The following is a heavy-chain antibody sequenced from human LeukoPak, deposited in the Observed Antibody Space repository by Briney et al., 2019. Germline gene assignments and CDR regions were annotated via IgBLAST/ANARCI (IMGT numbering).Heavy chain of an antibody. CDR2: IKQDGSEK. CDR3: ARDKRPGLDDAFDI. Sequence: GGSLRLSCAASGLTFSTYWMTWVRQAPGKGLEWMANIKQDGSEKYYVDSVKGRFTISRDNAKNSLYLQMNSLRVEDTAVYYCARDKRPGLDDAFDIWGQGTMVTVSS. J-gene: IGHJ3*02. V-gene: IGHV3-7*01. CDR1: GLTFSTYW.